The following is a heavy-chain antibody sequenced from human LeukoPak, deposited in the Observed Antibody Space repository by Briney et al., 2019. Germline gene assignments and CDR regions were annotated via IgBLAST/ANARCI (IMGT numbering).Heavy chain of an antibody. J-gene: IGHJ4*02. V-gene: IGHV1-69*04. CDR1: GYTFSSYG. Sequence: SVKVSCKASGYTFSSYGFNWVRQAPGQGLEWMGRIIPLLGVRNHAQKFQGRVTLTADKTASTVYMELSSLRSEDTAIYYCARESRMITFGGVTVAYYFDSWGQGTLVTVSS. CDR2: IIPLLGVR. CDR3: ARESRMITFGGVTVAYYFDS. D-gene: IGHD3-16*01.